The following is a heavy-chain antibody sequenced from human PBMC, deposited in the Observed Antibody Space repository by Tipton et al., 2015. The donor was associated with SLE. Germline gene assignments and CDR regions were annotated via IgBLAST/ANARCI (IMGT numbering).Heavy chain of an antibody. CDR1: GVSISSYNW. Sequence: GLVKPSGTLSLTCTVSGVSISSYNWWSWVRQPPGKGLEWVGEISHTGSTNSNPSLKSRLTISVDTSKNDFSLRINSVTAADTAVYYCTRVVAVAATHYYAMDVWGQGTTVTVSS. V-gene: IGHV4-4*02. J-gene: IGHJ6*02. D-gene: IGHD2-15*01. CDR2: ISHTGST. CDR3: TRVVAVAATHYYAMDV.